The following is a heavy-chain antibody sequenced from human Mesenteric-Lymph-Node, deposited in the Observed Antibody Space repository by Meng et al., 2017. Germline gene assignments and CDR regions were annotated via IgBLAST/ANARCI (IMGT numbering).Heavy chain of an antibody. V-gene: IGHV4-61*01. CDR3: ARENPARGNWFDP. CDR1: GGSVSSTSYY. D-gene: IGHD3-10*01. CDR2: VYYSGST. Sequence: VQRRGSGQGRLNPSETLSLTCTVSGGSVSSTSYYWSWIRQPPGKRLEWIGYVYYSGSTNYNPSLKSRVTISVDTSKNQFSLNLYSVTAADTAVYYCARENPARGNWFDPWGQGALVTVSS. J-gene: IGHJ5*02.